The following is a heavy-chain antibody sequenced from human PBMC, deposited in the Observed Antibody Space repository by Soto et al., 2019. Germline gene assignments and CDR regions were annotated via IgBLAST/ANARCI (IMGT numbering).Heavy chain of an antibody. V-gene: IGHV2-5*02. CDR2: IYWDDDK. Sequence: QITLKESGPTRVKPTQTLTLTCTFSGFSLSTNGVGVGWIRQPPGKALERLALIYWDDDKRYSPSLSNRLTTTKDTSETQVVLTMTNMDPVATATYFCVHRAGLQGNWNGGYFDYWGQGALVTVSS. CDR3: VHRAGLQGNWNGGYFDY. J-gene: IGHJ4*02. CDR1: GFSLSTNGVG. D-gene: IGHD1-1*01.